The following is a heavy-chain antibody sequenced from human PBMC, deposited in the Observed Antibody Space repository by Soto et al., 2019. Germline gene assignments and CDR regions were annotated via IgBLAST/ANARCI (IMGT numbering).Heavy chain of an antibody. D-gene: IGHD3-3*01. CDR1: GFTFSNAW. V-gene: IGHV3-15*01. CDR2: IKSKTDGGTT. J-gene: IGHJ4*02. Sequence: GGSLRLSCAASGFTFSNAWMSWVRQAPGKGLEWVGRIKSKTDGGTTDYAAPVKGRFTISRDDSKNTLYLQMNSLKTEDTAVYYCTTEDSYYDFWSGYNLEYYFDYWGQGTLVTVSS. CDR3: TTEDSYYDFWSGYNLEYYFDY.